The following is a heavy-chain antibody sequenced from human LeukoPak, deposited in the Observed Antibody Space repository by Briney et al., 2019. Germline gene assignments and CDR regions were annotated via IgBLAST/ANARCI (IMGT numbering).Heavy chain of an antibody. V-gene: IGHV4-59*01. CDR2: ISYSGST. Sequence: PETLCLTCTVSGGSLSSYYWSWVPQPPGEGLEWIGYISYSGSTNYNPSLKSRVTISLDTSKNQFSLKLSSVTAADTAVYYCARVNPNWFDPWGQGTLVTVSS. CDR3: ARVNPNWFDP. CDR1: GGSLSSYY. J-gene: IGHJ5*02.